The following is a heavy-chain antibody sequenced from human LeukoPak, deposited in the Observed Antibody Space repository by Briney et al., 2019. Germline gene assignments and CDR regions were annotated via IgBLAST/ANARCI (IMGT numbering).Heavy chain of an antibody. J-gene: IGHJ3*02. Sequence: SETLSLTCSVSGGSISSSSYYWVWIRQPPGKGLEWIATIHNSGATNYNPSLKSRVTISVDTSKNQFSLKLSSVTAADTAVYYCARVPSYYDYVWGSYRSGAFDIWGQGTMVTVSS. CDR1: GGSISSSSYY. D-gene: IGHD3-16*02. CDR3: ARVPSYYDYVWGSYRSGAFDI. V-gene: IGHV4-39*07. CDR2: IHNSGAT.